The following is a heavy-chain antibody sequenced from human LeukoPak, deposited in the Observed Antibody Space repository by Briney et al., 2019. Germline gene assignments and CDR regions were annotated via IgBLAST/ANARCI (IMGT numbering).Heavy chain of an antibody. J-gene: IGHJ4*02. CDR3: AKDKRYSYGIFDY. CDR2: IRYDGSNK. Sequence: GGSLRLSCAASGFTFSSDGMHWVRQAPGKGLEWVAFIRYDGSNKYYADSVKGRFTISRDNSKNTLYLQMNSLRAEDTAVYYCAKDKRYSYGIFDYWGPRTLVTVSS. D-gene: IGHD5-18*01. V-gene: IGHV3-30*02. CDR1: GFTFSSDG.